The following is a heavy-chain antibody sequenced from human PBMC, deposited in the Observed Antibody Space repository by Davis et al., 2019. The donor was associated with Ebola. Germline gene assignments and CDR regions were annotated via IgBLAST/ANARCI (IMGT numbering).Heavy chain of an antibody. CDR3: ARYVPSWSWFDP. J-gene: IGHJ5*02. CDR2: IYYSGST. Sequence: PSETLSLTCTVSGGSISSYYWSWIRQPPGKGLEWIGYIYYSGSTNYNPSLKSRVTISVDTSKNQFSLKLSSVTAADTAVYYCARYVPSWSWFDPWGQGTLVTVSS. CDR1: GGSISSYY. V-gene: IGHV4-59*08. D-gene: IGHD2-2*01.